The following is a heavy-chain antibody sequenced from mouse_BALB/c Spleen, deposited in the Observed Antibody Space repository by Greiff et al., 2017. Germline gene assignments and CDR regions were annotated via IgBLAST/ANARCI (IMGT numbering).Heavy chain of an antibody. V-gene: IGHV3-6*02. CDR3: ALLSDWDLFAY. CDR2: ISYDGSN. CDR1: GYSITSGYY. Sequence: EVQLQESGPGLVKPSQSLSLTCSVTGYSITSGYYWNWIRQFPGNKLEWMGYISYDGSNNYNPSLKNRISITRDTSKNQFFLKLNSVTTEDTATYYCALLSDWDLFAYWGQGTLVTVSA. D-gene: IGHD2-1*01. J-gene: IGHJ3*01.